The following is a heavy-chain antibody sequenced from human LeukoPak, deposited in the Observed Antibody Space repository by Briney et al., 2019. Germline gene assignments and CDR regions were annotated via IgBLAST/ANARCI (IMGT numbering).Heavy chain of an antibody. CDR1: GFTFDDYT. J-gene: IGHJ6*03. D-gene: IGHD3-10*02. CDR3: AKEMFGELGMDV. Sequence: PGGSLRLSCAASGFTFDDYTMHWVRQAPGKGLEWVPLISWDGGSTYYADSVKGRFTISRDNSKNSLYLQMNSLRTEDTALYYCAKEMFGELGMDVWGKGTTVTISS. V-gene: IGHV3-43*01. CDR2: ISWDGGST.